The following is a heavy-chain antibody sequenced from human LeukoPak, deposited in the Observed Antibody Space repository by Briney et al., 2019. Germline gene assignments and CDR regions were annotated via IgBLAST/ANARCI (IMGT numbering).Heavy chain of an antibody. CDR1: GYTLTELS. D-gene: IGHD6-13*01. CDR3: ARGGGYSSSWYLWAYYYYGMDV. CDR2: FDPEDGET. J-gene: IGHJ6*02. Sequence: GASVKVSCKVSGYTLTELSMHWVRQAPGKGLEWMGGFDPEDGETIYAQKFQGRVTMTEDTSTDTAYMELSSLRSEDTAVYYCARGGGYSSSWYLWAYYYYGMDVWGQGTTVTVPS. V-gene: IGHV1-24*01.